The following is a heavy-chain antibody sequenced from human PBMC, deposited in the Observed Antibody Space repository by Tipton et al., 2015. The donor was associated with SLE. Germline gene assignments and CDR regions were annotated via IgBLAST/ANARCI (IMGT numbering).Heavy chain of an antibody. CDR3: ARGGKGDYYYYYYMDV. CDR2: IYYSGST. Sequence: TLSLTCTVSGDSISSYFWSWIRQPPGKGLEWIGYIYYSGSTNYNPSLKSRVTISVDTSKNQFSLKLSSVTAADTAVYYCARGGKGDYYYYYYMDVWGKGTTVTVSS. D-gene: IGHD1-26*01. J-gene: IGHJ6*03. CDR1: GDSISSYF. V-gene: IGHV4-59*01.